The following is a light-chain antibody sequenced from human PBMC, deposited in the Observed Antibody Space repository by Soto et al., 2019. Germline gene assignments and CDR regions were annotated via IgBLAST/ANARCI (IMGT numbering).Light chain of an antibody. CDR3: QQSYRTPAT. J-gene: IGKJ5*01. CDR1: QSISGY. V-gene: IGKV1-39*01. CDR2: AAT. Sequence: DIQMTQSPSSLSASVGDRVSITCRASQSISGYLNWYQQRPGEAPKLLVFAATSLQSGVPTRSRGSGSGTVFTLTINSLRPEDFATYYCQQSYRTPATFGQGTRLE.